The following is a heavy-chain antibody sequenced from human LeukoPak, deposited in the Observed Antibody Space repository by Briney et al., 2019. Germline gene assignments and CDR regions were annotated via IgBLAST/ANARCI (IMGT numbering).Heavy chain of an antibody. CDR3: ARLTPYSGSPLGDY. J-gene: IGHJ4*02. Sequence: PSETLSLTCTVSGGSISSSSNFWGWIRQPPGKGLEWIGSISYSGSTYYNPSLKSRVTISVDTSKSQFSLKLSSVTAADTAVYYCARLTPYSGSPLGDYWGQGTLVTVSS. CDR1: GGSISSSSNF. D-gene: IGHD1-26*01. CDR2: ISYSGST. V-gene: IGHV4-39*01.